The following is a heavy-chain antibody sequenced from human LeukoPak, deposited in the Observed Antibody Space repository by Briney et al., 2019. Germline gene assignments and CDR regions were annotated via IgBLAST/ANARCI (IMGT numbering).Heavy chain of an antibody. CDR3: ARGPMVPAATNWFDP. J-gene: IGHJ5*02. V-gene: IGHV4-39*07. D-gene: IGHD2-2*01. Sequence: NPSETLSLTCTVSGGSISSGGYYWSWIRQPPGKGLEWIGEINHSGSTNYNPSLKSRVTISVDTSKNQFSLKLSSVTAADTAVYYCARGPMVPAATNWFDPWGQGTLVTVSS. CDR1: GGSISSGGYY. CDR2: INHSGST.